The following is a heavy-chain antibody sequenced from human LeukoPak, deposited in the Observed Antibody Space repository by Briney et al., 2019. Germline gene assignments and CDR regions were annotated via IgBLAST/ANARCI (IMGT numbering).Heavy chain of an antibody. Sequence: ASVRVSCKTSGYTFSNYDVNWVRQATGQGLEWMGWMNPNTGTTGYAEKFQGRVTFSRDTSKTTAYMEVSSLRSDDTAVYYCAREGYDSNGYPFFDIWGQGTMVTASS. CDR2: MNPNTGTT. V-gene: IGHV1-8*03. CDR1: GYTFSNYD. D-gene: IGHD3-22*01. CDR3: AREGYDSNGYPFFDI. J-gene: IGHJ3*02.